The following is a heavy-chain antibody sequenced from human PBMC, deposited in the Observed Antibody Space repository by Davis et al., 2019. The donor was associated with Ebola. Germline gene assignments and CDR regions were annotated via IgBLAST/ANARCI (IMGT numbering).Heavy chain of an antibody. J-gene: IGHJ3*02. CDR3: ARRGGDYDSSGYSWAFDI. V-gene: IGHV3-30*02. Sequence: GGSLRLSCAASGFTFSSYGMHWVRQAPGKGLEWVGFIRYDGSNKYYADSVKGRFTISRDNAKNSLYLQMNSLRDEDTAVYYCARRGGDYDSSGYSWAFDIWGQGTMVTVSS. CDR2: IRYDGSNK. D-gene: IGHD3-22*01. CDR1: GFTFSSYG.